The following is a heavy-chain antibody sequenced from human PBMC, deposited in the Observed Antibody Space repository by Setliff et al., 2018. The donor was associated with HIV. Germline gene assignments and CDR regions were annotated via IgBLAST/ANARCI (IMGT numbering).Heavy chain of an antibody. CDR1: GGSISGYY. Sequence: LSLTCTVSGGSISGYYWTWIRQPPGKGLEWIGYIYYSGTTKYNPSLKSRVTISLDTSKYQFSLKVSSVTAADSAVYYCARDRTYGDSGTYYMDVWGKGTTVTSP. CDR2: IYYSGTT. J-gene: IGHJ6*03. D-gene: IGHD3-10*01. CDR3: ARDRTYGDSGTYYMDV. V-gene: IGHV4-59*01.